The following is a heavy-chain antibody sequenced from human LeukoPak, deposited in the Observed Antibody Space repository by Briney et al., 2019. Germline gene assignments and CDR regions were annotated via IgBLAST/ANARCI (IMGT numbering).Heavy chain of an antibody. CDR2: IYYSGST. J-gene: IGHJ4*02. V-gene: IGHV4-39*07. CDR3: ARATYGYDVFNY. CDR1: GGSISSSSYY. D-gene: IGHD5-12*01. Sequence: SETLSLTCTVSGGSISSSSYYWGWIRRPPGKGLEWIGGIYYSGSTYYNPSLKSRVTISVDTSKNQFSLKLSSVTAADTAVYYCARATYGYDVFNYWGQGTLVTVSS.